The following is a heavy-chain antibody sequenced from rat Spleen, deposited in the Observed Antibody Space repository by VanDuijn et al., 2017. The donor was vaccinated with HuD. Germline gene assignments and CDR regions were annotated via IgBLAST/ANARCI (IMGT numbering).Heavy chain of an antibody. V-gene: IGHV5-25*01. J-gene: IGHJ2*01. CDR3: ARHELSHFFDD. Sequence: EVQLVESGGGLVQPGRSLKLSCAASGFTFSNYDMAWVRQAPTKGLEWVTSISRRSDRTYYRDGVEGRFTVSRDNAKSTLYLQMDSLRSEDTATYYCARHELSHFFDDWGQGVMVTVSS. D-gene: IGHD1-3*01. CDR2: ISRRSDRT. CDR1: GFTFSNYD.